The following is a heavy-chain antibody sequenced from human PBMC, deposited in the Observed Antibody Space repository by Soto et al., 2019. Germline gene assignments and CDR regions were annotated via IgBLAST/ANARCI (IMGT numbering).Heavy chain of an antibody. D-gene: IGHD3-3*01. V-gene: IGHV3-7*01. J-gene: IGHJ6*02. CDR3: PVPRFLECLSPPPSRRLDV. CDR1: GFTFSSYW. CDR2: IKQDGSEK. Sequence: GGSLRLSCAASGFTFSSYWMSWVRQAPGKGLEWVANIKQDGSEKYYVDSVKGRFTISRDNANNSLYLHIICLSADHTAVYYCPVPRFLECLSPPPSRRLDVWGRGPTVTVSS.